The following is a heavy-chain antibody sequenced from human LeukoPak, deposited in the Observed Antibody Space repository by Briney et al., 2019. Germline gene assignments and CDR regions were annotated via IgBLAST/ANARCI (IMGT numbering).Heavy chain of an antibody. CDR2: IIPIFGTA. CDR3: ARLYYSDSSGSNFAY. J-gene: IGHJ4*02. Sequence: GASVKVSCKASGGTFSSYAISWVRQAPGQGLEWMGGIIPIFGTANYAQNLQGRVTMTTDTSTSTAYMELRSLRSDDTAVYYCARLYYSDSSGSNFAYWGQGTLVTVSS. D-gene: IGHD3-22*01. V-gene: IGHV1-69*05. CDR1: GGTFSSYA.